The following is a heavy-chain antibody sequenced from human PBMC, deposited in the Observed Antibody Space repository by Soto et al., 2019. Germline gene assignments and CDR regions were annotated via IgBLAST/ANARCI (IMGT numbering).Heavy chain of an antibody. J-gene: IGHJ4*02. CDR1: GFTFSSYS. CDR3: ARLPGRMATITSDY. D-gene: IGHD5-12*01. V-gene: IGHV3-21*01. CDR2: ISSSSSYI. Sequence: EVQLVESGGGLVQPGGSLRLSCAASGFTFSSYSMNWVRQAPGKGLEWVSSISSSSSYIYYADSVKGRFTISRDNAKNSLYLQMNSLRAEDTAVYYCARLPGRMATITSDYWGQGTLVTVSS.